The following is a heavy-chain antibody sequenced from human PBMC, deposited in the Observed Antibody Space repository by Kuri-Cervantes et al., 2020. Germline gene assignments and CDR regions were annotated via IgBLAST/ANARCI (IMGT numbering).Heavy chain of an antibody. V-gene: IGHV4-31*03. CDR1: GGSISSVAYY. CDR2: IYYSGST. CDR3: ARDRRDHYSYYGMDV. Sequence: SETLSLTCTVSGGSISSVAYYWSWIRQPPGKGLEWIGYIYYSGSTYYNPSLKSRVTISVDTSKNQFSLKLSSVTAADTAMYYCARDRRDHYSYYGMDVWGQGNTVTVSS. J-gene: IGHJ6*02.